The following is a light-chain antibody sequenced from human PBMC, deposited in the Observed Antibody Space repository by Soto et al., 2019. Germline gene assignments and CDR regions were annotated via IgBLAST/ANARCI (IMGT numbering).Light chain of an antibody. CDR3: QQYNNWPPIT. Sequence: EILLTQSPVTLSLSPGERATLSCISIHSVSSRYLAWYQQKPGQAPRLLIYGASTRATGIPARFSGSGSGTEFTLTISSLQSEDFAVYYCQQYNNWPPITFGQGTRLEI. CDR1: HSVSSRY. V-gene: IGKV3D-15*01. J-gene: IGKJ5*01. CDR2: GAS.